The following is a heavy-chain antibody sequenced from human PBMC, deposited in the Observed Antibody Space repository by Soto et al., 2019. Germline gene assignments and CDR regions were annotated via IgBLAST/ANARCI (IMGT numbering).Heavy chain of an antibody. CDR3: VTDLNWQGH. CDR1: ALIFLSVW. Sequence: GGPLRLWWVVSALIFLSVWMPWVRQAPGKGLECVANIKYDGSEEYYVDSVKGRFTISRDNAKNSLYLQMNSLRDEDSAVYYCVTDLNWQGHWGQGP. CDR2: IKYDGSEE. V-gene: IGHV3-7*01. J-gene: IGHJ4*02.